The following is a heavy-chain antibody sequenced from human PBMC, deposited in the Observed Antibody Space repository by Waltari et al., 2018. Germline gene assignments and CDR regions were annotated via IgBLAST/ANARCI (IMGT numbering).Heavy chain of an antibody. CDR2: ISSSGSTI. D-gene: IGHD1-26*01. CDR3: ARWKKRWEALGFDY. CDR1: GGSISSSSYY. V-gene: IGHV3-11*04. Sequence: QLQLQESGPGLVKPSETLSLTCTVSGGSISSSSYYWGWIRQPPGKGLEWVSYISSSGSTIYDADSVKGRFTISRDNAKNSLYLQMNSLRAEDTAVYYCARWKKRWEALGFDYWGQGTLVTVSS. J-gene: IGHJ4*02.